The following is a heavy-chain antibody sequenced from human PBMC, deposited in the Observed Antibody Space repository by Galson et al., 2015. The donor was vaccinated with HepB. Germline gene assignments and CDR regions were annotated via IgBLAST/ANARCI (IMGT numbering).Heavy chain of an antibody. J-gene: IGHJ6*02. D-gene: IGHD3-22*01. V-gene: IGHV3-48*03. CDR3: ARAGYYDSSVYYGMDV. CDR1: GFTFSSHE. Sequence: SLRLSCAASGFTFSSHEMNWVRQAPGKGLGWVSYVSSSDTITYYADSVKGRFTISRDNAKNSLYLQMNSLRAEDTAVYYCARAGYYDSSVYYGMDVWGQGTTVTVSS. CDR2: VSSSDTIT.